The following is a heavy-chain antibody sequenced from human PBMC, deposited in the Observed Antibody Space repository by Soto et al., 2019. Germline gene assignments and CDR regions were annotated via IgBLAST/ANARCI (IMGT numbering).Heavy chain of an antibody. Sequence: PGGSLRLSCAASGFTFSSYAMHWVRQAPGKGLEWVSSISSSSSYIYYADSVKGRFTISRDNAKNSLYLQMNSLRAEDTAVYYCASLLSGHYGMDVWGQGTTVTVSS. CDR3: ASLLSGHYGMDV. D-gene: IGHD3-3*01. V-gene: IGHV3-21*01. CDR2: ISSSSSYI. J-gene: IGHJ6*02. CDR1: GFTFSSYA.